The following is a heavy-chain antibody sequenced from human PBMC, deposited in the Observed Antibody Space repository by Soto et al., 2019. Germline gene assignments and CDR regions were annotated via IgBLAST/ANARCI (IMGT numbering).Heavy chain of an antibody. D-gene: IGHD3-22*01. V-gene: IGHV3-33*01. J-gene: IGHJ4*02. CDR1: AFTFSSYG. Sequence: VQLVGSGGGVVQPGKSLRLSCAASAFTFSSYGMHWVRQAPGKGLEWVAVIWYDGRNKYYADSVKGRFTISRDNPKNTLYLQMNSLRAEDTAVYYCARDKDYYDTSGYYYYFDYWGQGTLVTVSS. CDR3: ARDKDYYDTSGYYYYFDY. CDR2: IWYDGRNK.